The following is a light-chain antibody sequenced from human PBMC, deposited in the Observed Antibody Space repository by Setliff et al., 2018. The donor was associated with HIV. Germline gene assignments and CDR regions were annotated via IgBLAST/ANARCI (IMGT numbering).Light chain of an antibody. CDR3: CSYAGSSTYV. J-gene: IGLJ1*01. Sequence: QSALTQPASVSGSPGQSITISCTGNSSNVGKYNLVSWYRQNPGKAPQLTIYKVTKRPSGVSNRFSGSKSGNAASLTISGLQAEDEADYYCCSYAGSSTYVFGTGTKVTVL. V-gene: IGLV2-23*02. CDR2: KVT. CDR1: SSNVGKYNL.